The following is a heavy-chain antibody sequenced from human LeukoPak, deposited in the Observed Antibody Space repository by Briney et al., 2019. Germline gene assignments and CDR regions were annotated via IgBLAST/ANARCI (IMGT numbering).Heavy chain of an antibody. CDR2: INPNSGGT. CDR1: GYTFTGYY. V-gene: IGHV1-2*02. D-gene: IGHD6-13*01. J-gene: IGHJ3*02. CDR3: ARDESWYEAFDI. Sequence: GASVKVSCKASGYTFTGYYMHWVRQAPGQGLEWMGWINPNSGGTNYAQKFQGRVTMTRDTSISTAYMEQSRLRSDDTAVYYCARDESWYEAFDIWGQGTMVTVSS.